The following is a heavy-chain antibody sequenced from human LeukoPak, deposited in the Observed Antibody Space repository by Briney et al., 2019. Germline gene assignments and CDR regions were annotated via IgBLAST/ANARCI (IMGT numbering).Heavy chain of an antibody. Sequence: GGSLRLSCAASGFTFDDYGMSWVRQAPGKGLEWVSGINWNGGSTGYADSVKGRFTISRDNAKNFQYLQMNSLRAEDTALYYCAREGQIFGVANIDYWGQGTLVTVSS. CDR1: GFTFDDYG. CDR2: INWNGGST. J-gene: IGHJ4*02. V-gene: IGHV3-20*04. D-gene: IGHD3-3*01. CDR3: AREGQIFGVANIDY.